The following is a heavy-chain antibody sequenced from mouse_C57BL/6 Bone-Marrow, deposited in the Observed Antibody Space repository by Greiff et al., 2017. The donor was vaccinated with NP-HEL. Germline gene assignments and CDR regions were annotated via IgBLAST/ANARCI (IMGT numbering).Heavy chain of an antibody. Sequence: VQLQQSGPELVKPGASVKIPCKASGYTFTDYIMDWVKQSHGKSLEWIGDINPNNGGTIYNQKFKGKATLTVDKSSSTAYMELRSLTSEDTAVYYCARSPRFAYWGQGTLVTVSA. V-gene: IGHV1-18*01. CDR3: ARSPRFAY. J-gene: IGHJ3*01. CDR1: GYTFTDYI. CDR2: INPNNGGT.